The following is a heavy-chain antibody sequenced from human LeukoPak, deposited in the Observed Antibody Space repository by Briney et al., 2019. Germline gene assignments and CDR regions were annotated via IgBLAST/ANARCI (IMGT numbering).Heavy chain of an antibody. J-gene: IGHJ4*02. CDR1: GLSFSTYW. CDR3: ASGSLARGGSDY. CDR2: MNQDGSQK. D-gene: IGHD2-2*03. Sequence: PGGSLRLSCAASGLSFSTYWMTWVRQAPGRGLEWVANMNQDGSQKYYVDSVKDRFTISRDNAKNSLYLQMNSLRDEDTAVYYCASGSLARGGSDYWGQGTLVTVSS. V-gene: IGHV3-7*01.